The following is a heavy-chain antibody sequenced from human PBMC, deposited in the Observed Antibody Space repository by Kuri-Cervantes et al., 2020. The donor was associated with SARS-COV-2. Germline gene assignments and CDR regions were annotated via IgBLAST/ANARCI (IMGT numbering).Heavy chain of an antibody. CDR2: IGNAGDT. J-gene: IGHJ4*02. CDR3: ATAGGWYELDY. V-gene: IGHV3-13*04. Sequence: GESLKISCAASGFTFSSYDMHWVRQATGKGLEWVSGIGNAGDTYYPGSVKGRFTISRDNAKNSLYLQMNSLRAEDTAVYYCATAGGWYELDYWGQGTLVTVSS. CDR1: GFTFSSYD. D-gene: IGHD6-19*01.